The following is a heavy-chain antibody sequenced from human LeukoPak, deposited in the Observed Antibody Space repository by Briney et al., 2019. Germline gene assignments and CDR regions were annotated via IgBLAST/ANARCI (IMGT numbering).Heavy chain of an antibody. D-gene: IGHD3-22*01. J-gene: IGHJ4*01. CDR1: GYTFTGYY. Sequence: ASVKVSCKASGYTFTGYYIHWVRQAPGQGLEWMGRTNPNSGATYYAQKFQGRVTMTRDTSITAAYMELSRLRSDDTAIYYCASGFYYDTSDSPTALHYWGHGTLVTVSS. V-gene: IGHV1-2*06. CDR2: TNPNSGAT. CDR3: ASGFYYDTSDSPTALHY.